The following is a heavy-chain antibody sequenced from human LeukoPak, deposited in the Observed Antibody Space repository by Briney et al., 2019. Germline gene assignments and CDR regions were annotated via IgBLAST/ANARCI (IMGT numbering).Heavy chain of an antibody. CDR3: ARGMAYSSGWFPFDY. CDR2: INSDGSST. CDR1: EFTFSSYW. J-gene: IGHJ4*02. Sequence: GGSLRLSCVASEFTFSSYWMHWVRQAPGKGLVWVSRINSDGSSTSYADSVKGRFTIPRDNAKNTFYLQMNSLRAEDTAVYYCARGMAYSSGWFPFDYWGQGSLVTVSS. V-gene: IGHV3-74*01. D-gene: IGHD6-19*01.